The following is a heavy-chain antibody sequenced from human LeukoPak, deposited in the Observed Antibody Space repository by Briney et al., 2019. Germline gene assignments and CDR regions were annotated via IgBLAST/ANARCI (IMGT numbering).Heavy chain of an antibody. J-gene: IGHJ4*02. CDR3: ARSVGLYFDY. D-gene: IGHD1-26*01. V-gene: IGHV3-7*03. Sequence: GGSLRLSCAASGFIFSSYWMSWGRQAPGKGLEWVANIKQDGSEKYYVDSVKGRFTISRDNAKNSLYLQMNSLRAEDTAVYYCARSVGLYFDYWGQGTLVTVSS. CDR1: GFIFSSYW. CDR2: IKQDGSEK.